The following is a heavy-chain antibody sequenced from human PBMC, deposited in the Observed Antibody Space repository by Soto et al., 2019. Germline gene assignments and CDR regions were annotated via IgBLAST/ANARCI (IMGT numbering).Heavy chain of an antibody. CDR1: GFTFSSSG. CDR2: TSYDGSSK. D-gene: IGHD2-15*01. CDR3: AKGASGGSCYSGCDY. V-gene: IGHV3-30*18. Sequence: QVQLVESGGGVVQPGRSLRLSCEASGFTFSSSGMHWVRQAPGKGLEWVAVTSYDGSSKYYAESVKGRFTISRDNSKNTLYLQMNSLRAEDTAVYYCAKGASGGSCYSGCDYWGHGTLVTVSS. J-gene: IGHJ4*01.